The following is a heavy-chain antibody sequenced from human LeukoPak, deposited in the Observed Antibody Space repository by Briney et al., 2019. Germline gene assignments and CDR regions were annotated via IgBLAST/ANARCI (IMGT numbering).Heavy chain of an antibody. J-gene: IGHJ4*02. Sequence: ASVKVSCKASGYTFTGYYMHWVRQAPGQGLEWMGWINPNSGGTNYAQKFQGRVTMTRDTSISTAYMELSRLRSDDTAVYYCARAVLRLDVTTVTALGLMEDPTSDYWGQGTLVTVSS. V-gene: IGHV1-2*02. D-gene: IGHD4-17*01. CDR3: ARAVLRLDVTTVTALGLMEDPTSDY. CDR1: GYTFTGYY. CDR2: INPNSGGT.